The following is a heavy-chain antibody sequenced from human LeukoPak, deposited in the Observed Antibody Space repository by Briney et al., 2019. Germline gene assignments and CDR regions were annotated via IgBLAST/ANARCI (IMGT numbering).Heavy chain of an antibody. CDR3: ATGQQWLPYFYYYMDV. V-gene: IGHV4-61*05. D-gene: IGHD6-19*01. CDR2: IYYSGST. Sequence: PSETLSLTCTVSGGSISSSSYYWGWIRQPPGKGLEWIGYIYYSGSTNYNPSLKSRVTISVDTSKNQFSLKLSSVTAADTAVYYCATGQQWLPYFYYYMDVWGKGTTVTISS. J-gene: IGHJ6*03. CDR1: GGSISSSSYY.